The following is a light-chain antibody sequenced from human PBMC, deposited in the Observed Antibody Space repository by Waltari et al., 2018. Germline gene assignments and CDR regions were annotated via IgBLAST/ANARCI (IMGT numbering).Light chain of an antibody. Sequence: QLVLTQSPSASASLGASVKLTCTLSSGHSSNVIAWHQQQPEKGPRYLMKVNSEGSHSKGDKIPYRFSGSSSGAEHYLTISSLQSEDEADYYCQTGGHGTWVFGGGTKLTVL. CDR3: QTGGHGTWV. CDR1: SGHSSNV. J-gene: IGLJ3*02. CDR2: VNSEGSH. V-gene: IGLV4-69*01.